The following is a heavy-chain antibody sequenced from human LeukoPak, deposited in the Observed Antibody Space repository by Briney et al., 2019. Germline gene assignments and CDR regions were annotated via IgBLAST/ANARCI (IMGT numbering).Heavy chain of an antibody. CDR3: AKVIGIFPRDSSESRGFDY. Sequence: SLRLSCAASGFTFDDYAMHWVRQAPGKGLEWVSGISWNSGSIGYADSVKGRFTISRDNAKNSLYLQMNSLRAEDTALYYCAKVIGIFPRDSSESRGFDYWGQGTPVTVSS. CDR1: GFTFDDYA. J-gene: IGHJ4*02. D-gene: IGHD6-25*01. CDR2: ISWNSGSI. V-gene: IGHV3-9*01.